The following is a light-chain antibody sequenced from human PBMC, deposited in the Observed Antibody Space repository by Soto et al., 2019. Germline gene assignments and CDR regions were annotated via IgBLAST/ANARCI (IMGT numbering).Light chain of an antibody. CDR2: DAS. Sequence: DIVLTQSPATLSLSPGERATLSYRASQRIGDYLAWYQQRPGQAPRLLIYDASNRAAGTPARFSGSGSGSDYTLTISSLQPDDFAVYYCQQRYVWPITFGQGTQLDIK. V-gene: IGKV3-11*01. CDR3: QQRYVWPIT. CDR1: QRIGDY. J-gene: IGKJ5*01.